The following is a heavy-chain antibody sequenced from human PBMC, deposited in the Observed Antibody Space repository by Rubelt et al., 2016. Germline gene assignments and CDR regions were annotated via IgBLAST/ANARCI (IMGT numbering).Heavy chain of an antibody. CDR1: GYTFSRYP. V-gene: IGHV1-3*01. CDR3: ARDWVGTTDFDY. J-gene: IGHJ4*02. D-gene: IGHD1-1*01. CDR2: INAGNGNT. Sequence: QVQLVQSGAEVKKPGASVKVSCKASGYTFSRYPMHWVRQAPGQRLEWMGWINAGNGNTQYSQNFQGRVTITRDTSAITVYMELSSLRSEDTAVYYCARDWVGTTDFDYWGQGTLVTVSS.